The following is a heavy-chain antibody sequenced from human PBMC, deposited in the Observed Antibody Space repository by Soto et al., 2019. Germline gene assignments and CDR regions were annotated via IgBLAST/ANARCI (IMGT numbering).Heavy chain of an antibody. CDR1: GFTFNTYG. Sequence: QVQLVESGGGVVQPGGSLRLSCTTSGFTFNTYGMHWVRQAPGKGLEWVAIIWYDGSNKYYADSVKGRFTISRDNSKNPLYLQRNSRRAEDTALYYWARADCTGSFWYSWPFNYGVDVWGQGTTVTVSS. D-gene: IGHD2-8*02. CDR3: ARADCTGSFWYSWPFNYGVDV. CDR2: IWYDGSNK. V-gene: IGHV3-33*08. J-gene: IGHJ6*02.